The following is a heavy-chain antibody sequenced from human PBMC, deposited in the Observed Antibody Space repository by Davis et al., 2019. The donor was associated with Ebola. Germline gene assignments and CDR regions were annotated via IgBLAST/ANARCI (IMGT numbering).Heavy chain of an antibody. CDR2: ISGSGSNT. Sequence: PGGSLRLSCAASGFSFSNAWMSWVRQAPGKGLEWVSTISGSGSNTYYADSVRGRFTISRDNAKSTLYLQMNSLTAEDTAVYYCVRTTYGAPEYWGQGTLVTVSS. CDR3: VRTTYGAPEY. CDR1: GFSFSNAW. D-gene: IGHD1-7*01. J-gene: IGHJ4*02. V-gene: IGHV3-23*01.